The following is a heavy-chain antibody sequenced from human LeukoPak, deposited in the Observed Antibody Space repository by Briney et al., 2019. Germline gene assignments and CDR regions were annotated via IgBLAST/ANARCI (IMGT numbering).Heavy chain of an antibody. V-gene: IGHV3-23*01. D-gene: IGHD5-18*01. J-gene: IGHJ4*02. CDR1: GFTFNRYN. CDR2: IFPSGGEI. CDR3: ATYRQVLLPFES. Sequence: GGSLRLSCAASGFTFNRYNMIWVRQPPGKGLEWVSSIFPSGGEIHYADSVRGRFTISRDNSKSILSLQMNSLIAEDTAIYYCATYRQVLLPFESWGQGTLVTVSS.